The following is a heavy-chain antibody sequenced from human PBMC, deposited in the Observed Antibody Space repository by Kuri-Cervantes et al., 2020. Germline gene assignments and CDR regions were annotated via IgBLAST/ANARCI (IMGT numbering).Heavy chain of an antibody. V-gene: IGHV4-39*07. CDR3: ASWWQLVNAFDV. D-gene: IGHD4-23*01. J-gene: IGHJ3*01. CDR1: GGSIWSTTYS. Sequence: SETLSLTCTVFGGSIWSTTYSWGWIRQPPGEGLEWIGNIYYTGSTYYNPSLSSQVTISIDTSKNQFSLKLRSVTAADTAVYYCASWWQLVNAFDVWGQGTMVTVSS. CDR2: IYYTGST.